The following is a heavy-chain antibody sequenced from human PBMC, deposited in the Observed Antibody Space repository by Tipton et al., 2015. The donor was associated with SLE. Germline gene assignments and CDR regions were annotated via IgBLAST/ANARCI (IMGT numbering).Heavy chain of an antibody. Sequence: TLSLTCAVYGGSFSGYYWSWIRQPPGKGLEWIGEINHSGSTNYNPSLKSRVTISVDTSKNQFSLKLSSVTAADTAVYYCATPGYCSGGSCYPALGYWGQGTLVTVSS. CDR2: INHSGST. CDR3: ATPGYCSGGSCYPALGY. D-gene: IGHD2-15*01. CDR1: GGSFSGYY. V-gene: IGHV4-34*01. J-gene: IGHJ4*02.